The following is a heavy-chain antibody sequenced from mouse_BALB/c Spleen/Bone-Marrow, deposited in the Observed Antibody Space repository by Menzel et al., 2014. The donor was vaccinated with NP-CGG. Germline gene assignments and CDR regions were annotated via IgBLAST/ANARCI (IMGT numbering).Heavy chain of an antibody. CDR1: GYTFTNYW. CDR3: ARIYYYGRDY. J-gene: IGHJ2*01. D-gene: IGHD1-1*01. V-gene: IGHV1-7*01. Sequence: VQLQQSGAELAKPGASVKMSCEASGYTFTNYWMHWVKQRPGQGLEWIGYINPSTGCTEYNQKFKDKATLTADKSSSTAYMQLSSLTSEDSAVYYCARIYYYGRDYWGQGTTLTVSS. CDR2: INPSTGCT.